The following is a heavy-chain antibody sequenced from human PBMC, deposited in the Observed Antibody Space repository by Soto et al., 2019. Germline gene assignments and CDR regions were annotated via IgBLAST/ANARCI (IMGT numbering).Heavy chain of an antibody. CDR2: ISGSGGST. D-gene: IGHD4-17*01. V-gene: IGHV3-23*01. CDR3: AKAMTTVTTPESHLDY. J-gene: IGHJ4*02. CDR1: GFTFSNYA. Sequence: GGSLRLSCAASGFTFSNYAMNWVRQAPGKGLEWVSGISGSGGSTCYADFVKGRFTISRDNSKNTLYLQMNSLRADDTAVYYCAKAMTTVTTPESHLDYWGQGTLVTVSS.